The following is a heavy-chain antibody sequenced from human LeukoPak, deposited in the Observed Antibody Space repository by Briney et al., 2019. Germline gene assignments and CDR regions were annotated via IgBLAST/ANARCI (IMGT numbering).Heavy chain of an antibody. Sequence: SLRXSCAASGFIFSNYAMHWVRQPPGKGLEWVAVISYDGTAKYYADSVKGRFTISRDNSKNTFYLQMDSLRTEDTAMYYCTRKYSTSSRWFDPWGQGTLVTVSS. V-gene: IGHV3-30*04. CDR1: GFIFSNYA. D-gene: IGHD6-6*01. J-gene: IGHJ5*02. CDR3: TRKYSTSSRWFDP. CDR2: ISYDGTAK.